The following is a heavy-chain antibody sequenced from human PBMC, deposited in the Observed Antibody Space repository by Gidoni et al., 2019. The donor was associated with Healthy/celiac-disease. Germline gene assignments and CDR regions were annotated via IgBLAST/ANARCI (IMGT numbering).Heavy chain of an antibody. V-gene: IGHV4-39*01. CDR3: ARRIRSSWQTFDY. D-gene: IGHD6-13*01. Sequence: QLQLQESGPGLVKPSETLSLTCTVSGGSISSSSYYWGWIRQPPGKGLEWIGSIYYSGSTYYNPSLKSRVTISVDTSKNQFSLKLSSVTAADTAVYYCARRIRSSWQTFDYWGQGTLVTVSS. J-gene: IGHJ4*02. CDR2: IYYSGST. CDR1: GGSISSSSYY.